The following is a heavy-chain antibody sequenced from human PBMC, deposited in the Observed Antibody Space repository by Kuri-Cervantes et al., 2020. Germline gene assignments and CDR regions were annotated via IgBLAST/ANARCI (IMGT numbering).Heavy chain of an antibody. Sequence: SQTLSLTCAVSGYSISSSNWWGWIRQPPGKGLEWIGYIYYSGSTYYNPSLKSRVTMSVDTSKNQFSLKLSSVTAVDTAVYYCARHGSGYLLPTNDFDYWGQGTLVTVSS. CDR2: IYYSGST. CDR1: GYSISSSNW. D-gene: IGHD5-12*01. V-gene: IGHV4-28*01. J-gene: IGHJ4*02. CDR3: ARHGSGYLLPTNDFDY.